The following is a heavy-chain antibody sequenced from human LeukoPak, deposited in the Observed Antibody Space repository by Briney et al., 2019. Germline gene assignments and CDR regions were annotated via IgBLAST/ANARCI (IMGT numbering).Heavy chain of an antibody. CDR3: ARGQRMYSSGWYQHY. Sequence: PSETLSLTCAVYGGSFSGYYWSWIRQPPGKGLEWIGEINHSGSTNYNPSLKSRVTISVGTSKNQFSLKLSSVTAADTAVYYCARGQRMYSSGWYQHYWGQGTLVTVSS. V-gene: IGHV4-34*01. D-gene: IGHD6-19*01. CDR1: GGSFSGYY. J-gene: IGHJ4*02. CDR2: INHSGST.